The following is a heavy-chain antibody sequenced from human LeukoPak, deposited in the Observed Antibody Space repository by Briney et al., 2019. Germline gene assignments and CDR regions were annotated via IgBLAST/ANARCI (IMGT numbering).Heavy chain of an antibody. CDR3: AKDVRIAAAGEGENYYYYGMDV. V-gene: IGHV3-9*01. CDR2: ISWNSDNI. CDR1: GFTFDDYA. J-gene: IGHJ6*02. D-gene: IGHD6-25*01. Sequence: SLRLSCAVSGFTFDDYAMHWVRQVPGKGLEWVSGISWNSDNIGYADSVKGRFTISRDNGKNSLYLQMNSLRAEDTALYYCAKDVRIAAAGEGENYYYYGMDVWGQGTTVTVSS.